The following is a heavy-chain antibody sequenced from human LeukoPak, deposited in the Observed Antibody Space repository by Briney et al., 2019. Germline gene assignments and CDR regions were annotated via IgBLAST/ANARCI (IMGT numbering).Heavy chain of an antibody. CDR3: ASTGVVKLGAFDI. J-gene: IGHJ3*02. CDR1: GGSISSYY. Sequence: PSETLSLTCTVSGGSISSYYWSWIRQPPGKGLEWIGYIYYSGSTNYNPSLKSRVTISVDTSKNRLSLKLSSVTAADTAVYYCASTGVVKLGAFDIWGQGTMVTVSS. D-gene: IGHD6-13*01. V-gene: IGHV4-59*01. CDR2: IYYSGST.